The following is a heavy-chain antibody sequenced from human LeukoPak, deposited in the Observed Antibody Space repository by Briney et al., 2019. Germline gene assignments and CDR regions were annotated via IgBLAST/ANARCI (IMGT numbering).Heavy chain of an antibody. CDR1: GFTFSSYA. D-gene: IGHD3-10*01. Sequence: QPRRSLRLSCAAPGFTFSSYAMQWVRQAPGKRLEWVAVISYDGSKKYYADSVKGRFTISRDNSKNSLYLQMNSLRAEDTAVYYCARGAGYYYYYGMDVWGQGTTVTVSS. CDR2: ISYDGSKK. J-gene: IGHJ6*02. V-gene: IGHV3-30-3*01. CDR3: ARGAGYYYYYGMDV.